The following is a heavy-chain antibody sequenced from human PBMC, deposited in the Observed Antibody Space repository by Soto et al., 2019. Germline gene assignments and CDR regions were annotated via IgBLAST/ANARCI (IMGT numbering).Heavy chain of an antibody. V-gene: IGHV3-23*01. CDR1: GFSFSSYA. Sequence: EVQLLESGGGLVHPGGSLRLSCATSGFSFSSYAMTWLRQAPGKGLEWVSTISPTGGSTYYADSVTGRFTISRDDSKNTLYLHMNSLRAEDTATYYCAKDLLQWLGVIGPFDDWGQGTLVTVSS. J-gene: IGHJ4*02. D-gene: IGHD3-3*01. CDR3: AKDLLQWLGVIGPFDD. CDR2: ISPTGGST.